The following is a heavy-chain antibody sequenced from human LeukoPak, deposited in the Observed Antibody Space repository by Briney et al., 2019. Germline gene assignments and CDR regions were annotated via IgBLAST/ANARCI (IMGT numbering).Heavy chain of an antibody. CDR3: ARGDPVAVAVEY. V-gene: IGHV4-59*01. CDR1: GGSISSYY. D-gene: IGHD6-19*01. Sequence: SETLSLTCTVSGGSISSYYWSWVRQPPGKGLEWIGYIYYSGSTNYNPSLKSRVTISVDTSKNQFSLKLSSVTAADTAVYYCARGDPVAVAVEYWGQGTLVTVSS. J-gene: IGHJ4*02. CDR2: IYYSGST.